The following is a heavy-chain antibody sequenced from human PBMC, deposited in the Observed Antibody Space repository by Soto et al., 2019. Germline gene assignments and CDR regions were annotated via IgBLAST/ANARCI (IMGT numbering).Heavy chain of an antibody. CDR3: ARDHPPTGYGDYPNWFDP. J-gene: IGHJ5*02. V-gene: IGHV1-46*03. Sequence: ASVKVSCKASGYTFTSYYMHWVRQAPGQGLEWMGIINPSGGSTSYAQKFQGRVTMTRDTSTSTVYMELSSLRSEDTAVYYCARDHPPTGYGDYPNWFDPWGQGTLVTVSS. D-gene: IGHD4-17*01. CDR1: GYTFTSYY. CDR2: INPSGGST.